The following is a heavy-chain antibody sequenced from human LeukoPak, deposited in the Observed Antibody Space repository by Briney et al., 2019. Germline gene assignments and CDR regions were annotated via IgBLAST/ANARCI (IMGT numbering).Heavy chain of an antibody. D-gene: IGHD2-21*01. V-gene: IGHV1-46*01. Sequence: ASVKVSCKASGYTFTSCYMHWVRQAPGQGLEWMGIINPSGGSTSYAQKFQGRVTMTRDMSTSTVYMELSSLRSEDTAVYYCARDTRSGGDCLVYWGQGTLVTVSS. CDR2: INPSGGST. CDR1: GYTFTSCY. J-gene: IGHJ4*02. CDR3: ARDTRSGGDCLVY.